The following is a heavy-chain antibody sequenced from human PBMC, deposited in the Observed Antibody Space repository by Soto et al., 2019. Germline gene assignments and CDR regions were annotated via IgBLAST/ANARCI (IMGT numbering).Heavy chain of an antibody. V-gene: IGHV4-31*03. D-gene: IGHD4-17*01. CDR2: IYYSGST. CDR3: ARGTGTVTTRLFDY. J-gene: IGHJ4*02. Sequence: TSETLSLTCTVSGGSISSGGYYWSWIRQHPGKGLEWIGYIYYSGSTYYNPSLKSRVTISVDTSKNQFSLKLSSVTAADTAVYYCARGTGTVTTRLFDYWGQGTLVTVSS. CDR1: GGSISSGGYY.